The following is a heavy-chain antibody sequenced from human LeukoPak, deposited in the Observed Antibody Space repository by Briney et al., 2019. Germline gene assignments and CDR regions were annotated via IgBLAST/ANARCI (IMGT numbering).Heavy chain of an antibody. CDR3: ASVPADIVTGYYIHS. Sequence: PSETLSLTCAVYGGSFSGYYWSWIRQPPGKGLEWIGEINHSGSTNYNPSLKSRVTISVDTSKNQFSLKLSSVTPAATAVYSCASVPADIVTGYYIHSWGQGTLVTVSS. CDR1: GGSFSGYY. CDR2: INHSGST. J-gene: IGHJ4*02. D-gene: IGHD3-9*01. V-gene: IGHV4-34*01.